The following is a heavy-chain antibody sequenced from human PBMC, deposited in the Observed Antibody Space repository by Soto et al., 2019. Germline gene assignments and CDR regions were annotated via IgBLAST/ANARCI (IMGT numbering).Heavy chain of an antibody. CDR2: INPSDGST. CDR1: GYTFTAYY. V-gene: IGHV1-46*01. J-gene: IGHJ4*02. Sequence: ASVKVSCKASGYTFTAYYMHWVRQAPGQGLEWMGIINPSDGSTSYAQKFQGRVTMTRDTSTSTVYMELSSLRSEDTAVYYCARGSQLAYFDYWGQGTMVTVYS. CDR3: ARGSQLAYFDY. D-gene: IGHD3-3*02.